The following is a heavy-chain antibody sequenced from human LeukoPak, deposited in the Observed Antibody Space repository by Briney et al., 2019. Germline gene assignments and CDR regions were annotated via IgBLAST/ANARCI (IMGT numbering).Heavy chain of an antibody. CDR3: ARGGWVGYSYGYARDYYYYMDV. V-gene: IGHV1-18*01. CDR1: GYTFTSYG. CDR2: ISAYNGNT. D-gene: IGHD5-18*01. J-gene: IGHJ6*03. Sequence: ASVKVPCKASGYTFTSYGISWVRQAPGQGLEWMGWISAYNGNTNYAQKLQGRVTMTTDTSTSTAYMELRSLRSDDTAVYYCARGGWVGYSYGYARDYYYYMDVWGKGTTVTVSS.